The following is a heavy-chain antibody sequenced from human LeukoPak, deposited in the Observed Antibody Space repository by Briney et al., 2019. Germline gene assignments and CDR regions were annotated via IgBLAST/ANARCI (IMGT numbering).Heavy chain of an antibody. J-gene: IGHJ4*02. CDR2: ISAYNGNT. D-gene: IGHD6-13*01. CDR1: GYTFTSYG. CDR3: ASATRIAAAGN. V-gene: IGHV1-18*01. Sequence: ASVKVSCKASGYTFTSYGISWVRQAPGQGLEWMGWISAYNGNTNYAQKFQGRVTMTRNTSISTAYMELSSLRSEDTAVYYCASATRIAAAGNWGQGTLVTVSS.